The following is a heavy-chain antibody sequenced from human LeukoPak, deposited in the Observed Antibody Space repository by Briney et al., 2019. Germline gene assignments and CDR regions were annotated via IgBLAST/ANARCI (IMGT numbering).Heavy chain of an antibody. CDR1: GGSISSSPYY. V-gene: IGHV4-39*07. Sequence: TSETLSLTCTVSGGSISSSPYYWGWIRQPPGKGLEWIGEINHSGSTNYNPSLKSRVTISVDTSKNQFSLKLSSVTAADTAVYYCARGRGDWNYVELFDYWGQGTLVTVSS. CDR3: ARGRGDWNYVELFDY. CDR2: INHSGST. D-gene: IGHD1-7*01. J-gene: IGHJ4*02.